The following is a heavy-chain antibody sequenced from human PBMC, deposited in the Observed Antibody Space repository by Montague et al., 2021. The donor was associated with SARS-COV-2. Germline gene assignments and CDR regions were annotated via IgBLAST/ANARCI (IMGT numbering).Heavy chain of an antibody. CDR3: AGASGYPIRGMDV. CDR1: DFSFRSDW. D-gene: IGHD5-12*01. CDR2: IYSDGSRI. J-gene: IGHJ6*02. V-gene: IGHV3-74*01. Sequence: SLRLSCAACDFSFRSDWINWVRQGPGKGLVWVSRIYSDGSRIDYADSVKGRFTISRDNARNTVSLQMNSLRVEDAAVYYCAGASGYPIRGMDVWGQGTTVTVSS.